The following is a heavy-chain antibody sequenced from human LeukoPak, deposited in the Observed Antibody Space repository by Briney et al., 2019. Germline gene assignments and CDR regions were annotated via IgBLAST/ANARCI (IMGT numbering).Heavy chain of an antibody. CDR1: GGSISSGDYY. V-gene: IGHV4-30-4*02. CDR2: IYYSGST. J-gene: IGHJ3*02. CDR3: ARDLPRSGRDAFDI. Sequence: SETLSLTCTVSGGSISSGDYYWSWIRQPPGKGLEWIGYIYYSGSTYYNPSLKSRVTISVDTSKNQFSLKLSSVTAADTAVYYCARDLPRSGRDAFDIWGQGTMVTVSS. D-gene: IGHD3-10*01.